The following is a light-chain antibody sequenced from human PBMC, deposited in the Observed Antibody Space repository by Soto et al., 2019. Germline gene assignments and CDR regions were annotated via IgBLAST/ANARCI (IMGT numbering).Light chain of an antibody. Sequence: DIQMTQSPSTLSESIGDRVSITCRASQSVSNYLAWYQHKPGKAPKLLIYKASTLESGVPSRFSGSGSETEFTLTISSLQPDDFATYYCQQYNTYSQTWTFGQGTKVEI. CDR3: QQYNTYSQTWT. J-gene: IGKJ1*01. V-gene: IGKV1-5*03. CDR1: QSVSNY. CDR2: KAS.